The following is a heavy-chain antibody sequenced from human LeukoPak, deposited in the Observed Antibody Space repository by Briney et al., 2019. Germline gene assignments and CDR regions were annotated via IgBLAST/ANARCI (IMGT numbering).Heavy chain of an antibody. CDR1: GFTFSSYW. V-gene: IGHV3-74*01. D-gene: IGHD4-17*01. Sequence: GGSLRLSCAASGFTFSSYWMHWVRQVPGKGLVWVSRINSDGSNTRYADSVKGGFTISRDNAKNTLYLQMNGLRAEDTAVYYCARDSTVKGGYYYYGMDVWGQGTTVTVSS. J-gene: IGHJ6*02. CDR2: INSDGSNT. CDR3: ARDSTVKGGYYYYGMDV.